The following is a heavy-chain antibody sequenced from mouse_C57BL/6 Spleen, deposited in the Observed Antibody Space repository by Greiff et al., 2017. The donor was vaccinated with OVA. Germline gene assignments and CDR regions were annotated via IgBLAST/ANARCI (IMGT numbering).Heavy chain of an antibody. V-gene: IGHV1-64*01. CDR2: IHPNSGST. CDR3: ARPGTTTGYYFDY. Sequence: VQLQQPGAELVKPGASVKLSCKASGYTFTSYWMHWVKQRPGQGLEWIGMIHPNSGSTNYNEKFKSKATLTVDKSSSTAYMQLSSLTSEDSAVYYCARPGTTTGYYFDYWGQGTTLTVSS. D-gene: IGHD2-12*01. J-gene: IGHJ2*01. CDR1: GYTFTSYW.